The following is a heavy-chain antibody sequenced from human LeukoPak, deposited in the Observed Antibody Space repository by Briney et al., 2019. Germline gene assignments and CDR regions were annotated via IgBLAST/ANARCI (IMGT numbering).Heavy chain of an antibody. CDR1: GFTFSSYD. CDR3: ARAGRGSGSYYSRPNDAFDI. D-gene: IGHD3-10*01. CDR2: IGTAGDT. V-gene: IGHV3-13*04. Sequence: GGSLRLSCAASGFTFSSYDMHWVRKATAKGLELVSAIGTAGDTYYPGSVKGRFTISRENAKYSLYLQMNSLRAGDTAVYYCARAGRGSGSYYSRPNDAFDIWGQGTMVTVSS. J-gene: IGHJ3*02.